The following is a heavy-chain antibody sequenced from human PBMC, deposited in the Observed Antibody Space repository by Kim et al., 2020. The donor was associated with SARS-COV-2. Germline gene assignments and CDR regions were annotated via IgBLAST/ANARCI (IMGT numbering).Heavy chain of an antibody. J-gene: IGHJ6*03. Sequence: SETLSLTCTVSGGSISSYYWSWIRQPPGKGLEWIGYIYYSGSTSYNPSLKSRVTISVDTSKNQFSLKVSSVTAADTAVYYCARTYGVFEFYYYYYYMDVWGKGTTVTVSS. CDR1: GGSISSYY. CDR2: IYYSGST. V-gene: IGHV4-59*01. D-gene: IGHD3-10*01. CDR3: ARTYGVFEFYYYYYYMDV.